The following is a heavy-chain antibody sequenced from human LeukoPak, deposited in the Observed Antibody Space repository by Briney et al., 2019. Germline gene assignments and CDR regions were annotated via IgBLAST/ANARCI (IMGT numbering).Heavy chain of an antibody. Sequence: GGSLRLSCAASGFTFSSYWMTWVRQVPGKGLEWVANIKKDGSERYYVDSVKGRFTISRDNAKNSLYLQMNSLRAEDTAVYYCARVNLYYDILTGAPHFDYWGQGTLVTVSS. V-gene: IGHV3-7*01. CDR1: GFTFSSYW. CDR3: ARVNLYYDILTGAPHFDY. D-gene: IGHD3-9*01. J-gene: IGHJ4*02. CDR2: IKKDGSER.